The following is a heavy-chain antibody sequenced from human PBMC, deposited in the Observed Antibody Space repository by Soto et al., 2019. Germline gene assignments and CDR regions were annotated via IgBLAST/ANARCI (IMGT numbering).Heavy chain of an antibody. D-gene: IGHD3-22*01. CDR3: AKDVPYYYDRRGAFDI. Sequence: LRLSCAASGFTFSSYAMSWVRQAPGKGLEWVSAISGSGGSTYYADSVKGRFTISRDNSKNTLYLQMNSLRAEDTAVYYCAKDVPYYYDRRGAFDIWGQGTMVTVSS. V-gene: IGHV3-23*01. CDR1: GFTFSSYA. CDR2: ISGSGGST. J-gene: IGHJ3*02.